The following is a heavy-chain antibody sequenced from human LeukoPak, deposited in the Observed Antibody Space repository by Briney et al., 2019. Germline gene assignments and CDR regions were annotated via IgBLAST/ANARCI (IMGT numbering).Heavy chain of an antibody. Sequence: SETPSLTCTVSGGSISSGSYYWGWIRQPPGKGLEWIGSIYYSGSTYYNPSLKSRVTISVDTSKNQFSLKLSSVTAADTAVYYCARQSSRNWFDPWGQGTLVTVSS. V-gene: IGHV4-39*01. CDR1: GGSISSGSYY. CDR2: IYYSGST. CDR3: ARQSSRNWFDP. J-gene: IGHJ5*02.